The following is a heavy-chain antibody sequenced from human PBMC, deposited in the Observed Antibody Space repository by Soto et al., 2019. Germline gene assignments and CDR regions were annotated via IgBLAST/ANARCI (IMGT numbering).Heavy chain of an antibody. CDR2: IIPIFGTA. V-gene: IGHV1-69*12. CDR1: GGTFSSYA. D-gene: IGHD2-15*01. Sequence: QVQLVQSGAEVKKPGSSVKVSCKASGGTFSSYAISWVRQAPGQGLEWMGGIIPIFGTANYAQKFQGRVTLTADESTSTACMELSSLRSEDTAVYYCARESRYCSGGSCYFLPGIDYWGQGTLVTVSS. J-gene: IGHJ4*02. CDR3: ARESRYCSGGSCYFLPGIDY.